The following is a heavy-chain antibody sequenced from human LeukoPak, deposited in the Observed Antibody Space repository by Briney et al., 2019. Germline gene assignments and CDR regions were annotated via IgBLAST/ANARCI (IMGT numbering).Heavy chain of an antibody. V-gene: IGHV1-18*01. CDR3: ARVGWGVEYYFDY. CDR1: GYTFTSYG. D-gene: IGHD3-10*01. CDR2: ISAYNGNT. J-gene: IGHJ4*02. Sequence: ASVKVSCKASGYTFTSYGISWVRQAPGQGLEWMGWISAYNGNTNYAQKLQGRVTVTTDTSTSTAYMELRCLRSDDTAVYYCARVGWGVEYYFDYWGQGTLVTVSS.